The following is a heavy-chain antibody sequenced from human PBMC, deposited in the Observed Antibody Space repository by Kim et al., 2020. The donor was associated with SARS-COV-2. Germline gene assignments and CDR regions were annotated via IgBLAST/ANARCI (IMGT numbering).Heavy chain of an antibody. J-gene: IGHJ4*02. V-gene: IGHV1-69*01. Sequence: NYAQKFQGRVTITADESTSTAYMELSSLRSEDTAVYYCARGESANFGPPDYWGQGTLVTVSS. CDR3: ARGESANFGPPDY. D-gene: IGHD3-3*01.